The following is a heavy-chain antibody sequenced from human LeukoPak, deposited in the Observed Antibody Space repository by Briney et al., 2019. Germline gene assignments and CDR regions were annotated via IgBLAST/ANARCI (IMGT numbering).Heavy chain of an antibody. J-gene: IGHJ4*02. CDR3: AKDGRRDGYNYYYFDF. Sequence: GGSLRLSCAASGFTFSNYNMNWVRQAPGKGLEWVSFISSSSSTIYYADSVKGRFTISRDNPKNTLYLQMNSLRAEDTAVYYCAKDGRRDGYNYYYFDFWGQGTLVTVSS. D-gene: IGHD5-24*01. CDR1: GFTFSNYN. V-gene: IGHV3-48*01. CDR2: ISSSSSTI.